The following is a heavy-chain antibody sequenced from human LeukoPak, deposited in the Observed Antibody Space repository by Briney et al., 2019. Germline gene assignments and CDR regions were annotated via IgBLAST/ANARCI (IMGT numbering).Heavy chain of an antibody. D-gene: IGHD5-12*01. J-gene: IGHJ4*02. V-gene: IGHV3-23*01. CDR1: GFTFSSYA. CDR3: AKAPRGGYDSRIDY. CDR2: ISGSGGST. Sequence: PGGSLRLSCAASGFTFSSYALSWVRQAPGKGLEGVSSISGSGGSTYYADSVKGRSTISRDNSKNTLYLQMNSLRDEDTAIYYCAKAPRGGYDSRIDYWGQGTLVTVSS.